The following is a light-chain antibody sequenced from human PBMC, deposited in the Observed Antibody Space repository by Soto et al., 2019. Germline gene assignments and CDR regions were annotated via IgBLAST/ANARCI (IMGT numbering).Light chain of an antibody. CDR2: DAS. CDR3: KHYDIPPP. V-gene: IGKV1-33*01. CDR1: QDIRNF. Sequence: DIQMTQSPSSLSASVGDRVTITCQASQDIRNFLNWYQQKPGKAPKLLIYDASNLETGVPSRFSGSGSGTDFTLPISSLQPEDMAPYYCKHYDIPPPLGQGTKLET. J-gene: IGKJ2*01.